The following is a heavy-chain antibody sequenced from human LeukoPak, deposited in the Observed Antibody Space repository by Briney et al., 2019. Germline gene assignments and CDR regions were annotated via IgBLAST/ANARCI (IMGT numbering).Heavy chain of an antibody. V-gene: IGHV3-21*06. Sequence: GGSLRLSCDASGFTFNTYSMNWAREAPGRGLEWVSSIDSSGGYMFYADSVKGRFIISRDNAKDSLYLQMNSLRVADTDVYYCLRGDRRDYWGQGTLVTVSS. CDR2: IDSSGGYM. J-gene: IGHJ4*02. CDR1: GFTFNTYS. CDR3: LRGDRRDY.